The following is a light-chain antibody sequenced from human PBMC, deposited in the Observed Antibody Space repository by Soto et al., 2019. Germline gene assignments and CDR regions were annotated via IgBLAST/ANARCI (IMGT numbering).Light chain of an antibody. V-gene: IGLV1-40*01. J-gene: IGLJ1*01. Sequence: QSVLTQPPSVSGAPGQRVTISCTGSSSNIGARYDVHWYQQLPGTAPKLLIYGNNNRPSGVPDRFSGSKSGTSASLAITGLQAADEADYFCKSYAGSNTYVFGSGTKVTVL. CDR2: GNN. CDR1: SSNIGARYD. CDR3: KSYAGSNTYV.